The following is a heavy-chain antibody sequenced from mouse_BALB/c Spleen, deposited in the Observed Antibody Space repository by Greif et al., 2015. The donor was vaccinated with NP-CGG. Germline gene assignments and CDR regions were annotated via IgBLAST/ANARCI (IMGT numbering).Heavy chain of an antibody. D-gene: IGHD4-1*01. CDR2: IYPGSGNT. J-gene: IGHJ4*01. V-gene: IGHV1-84*02. Sequence: PGASVKLSCKASGYTFTDYYINWVKQRPGQGLEWIVRIYPGSGNTKYNEKFKGKATLTVDTSSSTAYMQLSSLTSEDTAVYFCARRTGTEAMDYWGQGTSVTVSS. CDR1: GYTFTDYY. CDR3: ARRTGTEAMDY.